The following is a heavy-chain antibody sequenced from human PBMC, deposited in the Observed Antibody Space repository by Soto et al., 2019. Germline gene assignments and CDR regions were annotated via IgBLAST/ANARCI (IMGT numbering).Heavy chain of an antibody. CDR1: GGSISSGDYY. V-gene: IGHV4-30-4*01. CDR2: IYYSGST. D-gene: IGHD3-10*01. J-gene: IGHJ5*02. Sequence: QVQLQESGPGLVKPSQTLSLTCTVSGGSISSGDYYWSWIRQPPGKGLEWIGYIYYSGSTYYNPSLKSRVTISVDTSKNQFSLKLSSVTAADTAVYYCASGRRYYGSGSYYWFDPWGQGTLVTVSS. CDR3: ASGRRYYGSGSYYWFDP.